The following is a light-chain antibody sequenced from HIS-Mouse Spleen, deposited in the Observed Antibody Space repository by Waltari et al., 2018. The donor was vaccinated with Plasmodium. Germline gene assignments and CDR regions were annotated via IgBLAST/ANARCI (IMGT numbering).Light chain of an antibody. V-gene: IGKV3-15*01. Sequence: IVITQTPATLSVSQGVRATLSCRASQSVSSNLAWYQQKPGQAPRLLIYGASTRATGIPARFSGSGSGTEFTLTISSLQSEDFAVYYCQQYNNPRTTFGQGTKLEIK. CDR2: GAS. J-gene: IGKJ2*01. CDR1: QSVSSN. CDR3: QQYNNPRTT.